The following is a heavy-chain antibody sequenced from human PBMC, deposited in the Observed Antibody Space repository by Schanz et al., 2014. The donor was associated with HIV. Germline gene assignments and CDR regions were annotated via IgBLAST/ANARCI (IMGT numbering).Heavy chain of an antibody. Sequence: EVQLVESGGGLVQPGGSLRLSCAASGFSFSSYWMYWVRQAPGKGLVWVSRINNDGSSTSYADSVKGRFTISRDNAKNTLYLQMNSLRVEDTAVYYCARETVNYYYGMDVWGQGAMVTVSS. D-gene: IGHD4-4*01. CDR3: ARETVNYYYGMDV. V-gene: IGHV3-74*01. CDR2: INNDGSST. CDR1: GFSFSSYW. J-gene: IGHJ6*02.